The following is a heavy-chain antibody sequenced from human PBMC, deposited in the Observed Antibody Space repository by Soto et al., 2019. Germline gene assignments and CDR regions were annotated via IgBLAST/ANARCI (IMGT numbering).Heavy chain of an antibody. Sequence: SETLSLTCTVSGGSISSGGYYWSWIRQHPGKGLEWIGYIYYSGSTYYNPSLKSRVTISVDTSKNQFPLKLSSVTAADTAVYYCARKAYCGGDCYYDAFDIWGQGTMVTVSS. J-gene: IGHJ3*02. CDR2: IYYSGST. V-gene: IGHV4-31*03. D-gene: IGHD2-21*02. CDR1: GGSISSGGYY. CDR3: ARKAYCGGDCYYDAFDI.